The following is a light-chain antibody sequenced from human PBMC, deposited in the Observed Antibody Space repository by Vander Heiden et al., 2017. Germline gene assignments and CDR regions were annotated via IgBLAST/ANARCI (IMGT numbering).Light chain of an antibody. CDR3: MQGLQTHS. CDR2: LGS. CDR1: QSLLHSNGYNY. J-gene: IGKJ5*01. V-gene: IGKV2-28*01. Sequence: DIVMTQSPLSLPVTPGEPASISCRSSQSLLHSNGYNYLDWYLQKPGQSPQLLIYLGSHRASGVPDRFSGSGSGTDFTLKITRVEAEDVGVYYCMQGLQTHSFGQGTRLEIK.